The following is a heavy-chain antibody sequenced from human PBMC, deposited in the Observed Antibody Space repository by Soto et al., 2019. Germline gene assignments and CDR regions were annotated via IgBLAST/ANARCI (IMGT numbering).Heavy chain of an antibody. CDR3: ARPLGGYCSCCSCSTEPFDY. D-gene: IGHD2-15*01. CDR1: GYTFTSYA. Sequence: GASVKVSCKASGYTFTSYAMHWVRQAPGQRLEWMGWINAGNGNTKYSQKFQGRVTITRDTSASTAYMELSSLRSEDTAVYYCARPLGGYCSCCSCSTEPFDYWGQGTLVTVS. V-gene: IGHV1-3*01. J-gene: IGHJ4*02. CDR2: INAGNGNT.